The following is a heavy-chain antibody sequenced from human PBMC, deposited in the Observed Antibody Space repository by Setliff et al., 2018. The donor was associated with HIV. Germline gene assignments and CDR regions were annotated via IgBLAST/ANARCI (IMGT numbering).Heavy chain of an antibody. CDR3: ARGGTLTVRRFWFFDL. D-gene: IGHD6-6*01. CDR2: IYYSGST. Sequence: SETLSLTCTVSGGSISSGGYHWSLIRQHPGKGLEWIGYIYYSGSTSYNPSLKRRVTMSVDKSKNQFSLKLTSVTAADTAVYYCARGGTLTVRRFWFFDLWGRGTLVTVSS. V-gene: IGHV4-31*03. CDR1: GGSISSGGYH. J-gene: IGHJ2*01.